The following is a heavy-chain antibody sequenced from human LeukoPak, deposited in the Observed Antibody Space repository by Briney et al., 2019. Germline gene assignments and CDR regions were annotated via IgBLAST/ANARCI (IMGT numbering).Heavy chain of an antibody. V-gene: IGHV4-61*02. CDR2: IYTSGST. CDR3: ARDPGSGSHYYYYYYMDV. CDR1: GGSISSGSYY. Sequence: SETLSLTCTVSGGSISSGSYYWSWIRQPAGKGLEWIGRIYTSGSTNYNPSLKSRVTISVDTSKNQFSLKLSSVTAADTAVYYCARDPGSGSHYYYYYYMDVWGKGTTVTVSS. J-gene: IGHJ6*03. D-gene: IGHD1-26*01.